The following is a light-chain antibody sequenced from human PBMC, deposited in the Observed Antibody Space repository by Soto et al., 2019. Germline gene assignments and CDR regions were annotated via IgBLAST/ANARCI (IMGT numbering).Light chain of an antibody. J-gene: IGKJ5*01. V-gene: IGKV3-20*01. CDR1: QSVNSNH. CDR3: QQYDRSPIT. Sequence: ETVLTQSPGTPSLSPGERATLSCRASQSVNSNHIAWYQQKRGQAPRLLIYSASSRATGIPDRFSGSGSGTDFTLTITRLEPEDFAVYSCQQYDRSPITFGQGTRLEIK. CDR2: SAS.